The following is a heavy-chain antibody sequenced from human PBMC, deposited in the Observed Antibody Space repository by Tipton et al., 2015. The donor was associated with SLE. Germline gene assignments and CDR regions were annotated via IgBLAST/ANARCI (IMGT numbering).Heavy chain of an antibody. CDR2: INHSGSI. CDR3: ARDSGSVYGMDV. V-gene: IGHV4-34*01. J-gene: IGHJ6*02. Sequence: TLSLTCAVYGGSFSGYYWNWIRQPPGKGLEWIGEINHSGSINYNPSLKSRVTISVDTSKNQFSLKLSSVTAADTAVYYCARDSGSVYGMDVWGQGTTVTVS. D-gene: IGHD1-26*01. CDR1: GGSFSGYY.